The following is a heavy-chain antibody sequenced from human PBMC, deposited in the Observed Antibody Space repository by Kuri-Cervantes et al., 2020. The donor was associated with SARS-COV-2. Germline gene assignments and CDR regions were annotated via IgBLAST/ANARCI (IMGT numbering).Heavy chain of an antibody. D-gene: IGHD3-10*01. CDR2: IYSSGGT. J-gene: IGHJ4*02. V-gene: IGHV4-59*05. CDR1: GGSISSHY. Sequence: SETLSLTCTVSGGSISSHYWSWIRQPPGKRLEWIGSIYSSGGTHYNQSLKCRVTISVDATKNQFSLKLSSVTAADTAVYYCARHDGSGSNFYGSGRHYFWGQGARVTVSS. CDR3: ARHDGSGSNFYGSGRHYF.